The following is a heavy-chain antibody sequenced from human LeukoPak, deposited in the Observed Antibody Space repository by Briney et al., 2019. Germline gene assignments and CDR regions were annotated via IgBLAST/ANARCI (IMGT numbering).Heavy chain of an antibody. J-gene: IGHJ3*02. CDR1: GFTFSRYW. V-gene: IGHV3-7*01. CDR3: ARICMAAGGDAFDI. Sequence: GGSLRLSCAASGFTFSRYWMSWVRQVPGKGGEGVANIKQDGSEKYYVDSVKCRFTISRDNAKNSLYLQMNSLRAEDTAIYYCARICMAAGGDAFDIWGQGTMVTVSS. CDR2: IKQDGSEK. D-gene: IGHD6-13*01.